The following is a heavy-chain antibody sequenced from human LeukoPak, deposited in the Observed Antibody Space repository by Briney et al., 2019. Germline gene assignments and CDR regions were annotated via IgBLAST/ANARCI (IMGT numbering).Heavy chain of an antibody. CDR1: GFTVSSNY. CDR3: ARQQWPLGLLVI. D-gene: IGHD6-19*01. V-gene: IGHV3-53*01. Sequence: GGSLRLSCAASGFTVSSNYMSWVRQAPGKGLEWVSVIYSGSSTYYADSVKGRFTISRDNSKNTLYLQMNSLRAEDTAVYYCARQQWPLGLLVIWGQGTMVTVSS. CDR2: IYSGSST. J-gene: IGHJ3*02.